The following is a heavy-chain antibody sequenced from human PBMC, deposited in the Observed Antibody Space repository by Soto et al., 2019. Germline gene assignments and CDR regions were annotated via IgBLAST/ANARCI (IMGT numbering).Heavy chain of an antibody. J-gene: IGHJ4*02. V-gene: IGHV3-73*01. CDR3: TTRGDGYNADYDY. CDR2: TRSKANSYAT. Sequence: EVQLVESGGGLVQPGGSLKLYCAASGFIFSGSAIHWVRQASGKGLEWVGRTRSKANSYATAYAASVKGRFTISRDDSKDTAYLQMSSQKTEDTAVDYCTTRGDGYNADYDYWGQGTLVTVSS. D-gene: IGHD5-12*01. CDR1: GFIFSGSA.